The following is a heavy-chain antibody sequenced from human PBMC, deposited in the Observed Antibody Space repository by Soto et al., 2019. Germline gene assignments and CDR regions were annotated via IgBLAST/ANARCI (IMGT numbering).Heavy chain of an antibody. D-gene: IGHD3-3*01. CDR3: ARTLGFLEWVPNPPPETHYYYGMDV. Sequence: SQTLSLTCAISGDSVSSNSAAWNWIRQSPSRGLEWLGRTYYRSKWYNDYAVSVKSRITINPDTSKNQFSLQLNSVTPEDTAVYYCARTLGFLEWVPNPPPETHYYYGMDVWGQGTTVTVSS. CDR2: TYYRSKWYN. V-gene: IGHV6-1*01. CDR1: GDSVSSNSAA. J-gene: IGHJ6*02.